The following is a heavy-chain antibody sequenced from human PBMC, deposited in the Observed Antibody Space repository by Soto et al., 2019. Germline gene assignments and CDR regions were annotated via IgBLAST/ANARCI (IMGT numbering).Heavy chain of an antibody. CDR3: ARGYYYDTSGYYSAFDI. J-gene: IGHJ3*02. Sequence: SETLSLTCTVSGGSISSGGYYWSWIRQHPGKGLEWVGYVYNNGGTKYNPSLKSRVTISVDTSNNQFSLKLTSVTAADTAVYYCARGYYYDTSGYYSAFDIWGQGTMVTVSS. V-gene: IGHV4-61*08. D-gene: IGHD3-22*01. CDR2: VYNNGGT. CDR1: GGSISSGGYY.